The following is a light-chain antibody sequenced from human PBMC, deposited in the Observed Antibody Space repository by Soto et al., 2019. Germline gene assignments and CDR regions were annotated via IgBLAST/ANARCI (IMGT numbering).Light chain of an antibody. V-gene: IGKV3-15*01. Sequence: EMLMTQSPASLTVSPGXKVSLSCWASQSVTNKLAWYQQRPGQPPRLLLYDASTRATGVPATFSGSGSGTDFTLTISSLQSEDLGFYYCLQYHYWPWTFGQGTKVDI. J-gene: IGKJ1*01. CDR2: DAS. CDR3: LQYHYWPWT. CDR1: QSVTNK.